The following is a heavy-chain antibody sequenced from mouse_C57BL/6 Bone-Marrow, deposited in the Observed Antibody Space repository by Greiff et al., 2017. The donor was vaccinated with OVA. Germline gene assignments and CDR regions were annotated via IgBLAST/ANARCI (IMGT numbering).Heavy chain of an antibody. CDR1: GYTFTDYY. J-gene: IGHJ1*03. Sequence: VQLQQSGPVLVKPGASVKMSCKASGYTFTDYYMNWVKQSHGKSLEWIGVINPYNGGTSYNQKFKGKATLTVDKSSSTAYMELNSLTSEDSAVYYCARSPDYYGSSYDWYFDVWGTGTTVTVSS. CDR3: ARSPDYYGSSYDWYFDV. D-gene: IGHD1-1*01. V-gene: IGHV1-19*01. CDR2: INPYNGGT.